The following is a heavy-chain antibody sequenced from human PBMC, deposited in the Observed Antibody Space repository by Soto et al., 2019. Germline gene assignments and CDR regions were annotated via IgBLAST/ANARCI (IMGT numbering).Heavy chain of an antibody. D-gene: IGHD2-8*01. J-gene: IGHJ4*02. Sequence: QVPLVQSGAEVKKPGASVKVSCKASGYTFTSYAMHWVRQAPGQRLEWMGWINAGNGNTKYSQKFQGRVTITRDTSASTAYMELSSLRSEDTAVYYCAKGYCTNGVCSDYWGQGTLVAVSS. CDR2: INAGNGNT. CDR3: AKGYCTNGVCSDY. V-gene: IGHV1-3*01. CDR1: GYTFTSYA.